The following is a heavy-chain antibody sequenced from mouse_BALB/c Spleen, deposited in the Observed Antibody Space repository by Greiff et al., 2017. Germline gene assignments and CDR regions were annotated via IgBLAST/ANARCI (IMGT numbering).Heavy chain of an antibody. CDR2: ISDGGSYT. V-gene: IGHV5-4*02. Sequence: EVMLVESGGGLVKPGGSLKLSCAASGFTFSDYYMYWVRQTPEKRLEWVATISDGGSYTYYPDSVKGRFTISRDNAKNNLYLQMSSLKSEDTAMYYCARDQRGYDGYSFAYWGQGTLVTVSA. D-gene: IGHD2-3*01. CDR3: ARDQRGYDGYSFAY. J-gene: IGHJ3*01. CDR1: GFTFSDYY.